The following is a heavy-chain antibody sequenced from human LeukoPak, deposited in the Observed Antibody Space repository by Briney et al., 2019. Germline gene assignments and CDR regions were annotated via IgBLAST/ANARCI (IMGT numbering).Heavy chain of an antibody. D-gene: IGHD4-23*01. CDR1: GFTFSSYW. CDR3: ARGSGVWYGGNLLIYFDY. Sequence: PGGSLRLSCAASGFTFSSYWMSWVRQAPGKGLEWVANIKQDGSEKYYVDSVKGRFTISRDNAKNSLYLQMNSLRAEDTAVYYCARGSGVWYGGNLLIYFDYWGQGTLVTVSS. V-gene: IGHV3-7*01. CDR2: IKQDGSEK. J-gene: IGHJ4*02.